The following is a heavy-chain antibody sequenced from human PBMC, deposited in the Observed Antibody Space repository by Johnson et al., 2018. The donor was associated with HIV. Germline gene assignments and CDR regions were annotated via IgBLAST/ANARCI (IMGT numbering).Heavy chain of an antibody. CDR1: GFTFSSYA. D-gene: IGHD1-1*01. CDR2: ISYDGSNK. V-gene: IGHV3-30*04. CDR3: ATSTASDAFDI. Sequence: QMQLVESGGGVVQPGRSLRLSCAASGFTFSSYAMHWVRQAPGKGLAWVAVISYDGSNKYYADSVKGRFTISRDNSGNTLYLQMNSLRAEDTAVYYCATSTASDAFDIWGQGTMVTVSS. J-gene: IGHJ3*02.